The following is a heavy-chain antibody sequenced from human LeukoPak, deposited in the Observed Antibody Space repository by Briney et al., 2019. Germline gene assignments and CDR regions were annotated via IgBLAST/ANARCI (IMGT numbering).Heavy chain of an antibody. J-gene: IGHJ4*02. V-gene: IGHV3-74*01. Sequence: GGSLRLSCAAPGFTFSNYWMHWVRQAPGKGLVWVSRINSDGVNTSYADSVKGRFTISRDNAKNSLYLQMNSLRAEDTAVYYCARERLLWFGELLDYWGQGTLVTVSS. CDR2: INSDGVNT. D-gene: IGHD3-10*01. CDR3: ARERLLWFGELLDY. CDR1: GFTFSNYW.